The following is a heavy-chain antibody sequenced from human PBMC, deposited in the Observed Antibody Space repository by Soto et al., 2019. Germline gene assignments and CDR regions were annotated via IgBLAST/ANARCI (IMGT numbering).Heavy chain of an antibody. D-gene: IGHD2-8*01. CDR2: ISSSSSYT. CDR3: GRGYGYGTRGVGGEVGAY. V-gene: IGHV3-11*06. J-gene: IGHJ4*02. Sequence: GGSLRLSCAASGFTFSDYYMSWIRQAPGKGLEWVSYISSSSSYTNYADSVKGRFTISRDNAKKSLYLQMNSLRAEDTAVYFCGRGYGYGTRGVGGEVGAYGGQRSLVTVSA. CDR1: GFTFSDYY.